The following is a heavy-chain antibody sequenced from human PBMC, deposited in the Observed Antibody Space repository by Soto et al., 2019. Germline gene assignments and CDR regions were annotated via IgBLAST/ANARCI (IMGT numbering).Heavy chain of an antibody. CDR3: AREGDFGDYDSSGYFAY. CDR2: IIPIFGTA. CDR1: GGTFSSYA. D-gene: IGHD3-22*01. V-gene: IGHV1-69*12. Sequence: QVQLVQSGAEVKKPGSSVKVSCKASGGTFSSYAISWVRQAPGQGLEWMGGIIPIFGTANYAQKFQGRVTITADASTSTAYMELSSLRSEDTAVYYCAREGDFGDYDSSGYFAYWGQGTLVTVSS. J-gene: IGHJ4*02.